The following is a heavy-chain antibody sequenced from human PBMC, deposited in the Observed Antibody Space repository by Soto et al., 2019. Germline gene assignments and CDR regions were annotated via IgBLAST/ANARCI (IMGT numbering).Heavy chain of an antibody. CDR2: IYYSGST. CDR1: GGSISSYY. J-gene: IGHJ6*04. CDR3: ARSVYFDWLSYPDV. Sequence: PSETLSLTCTVSGGSISSYYWSWIRQPPGKGLEWIGYIYYSGSTNYNPSLKSRVTISVDTSKNQFSLKLSSVTAADTAVYYCARSVYFDWLSYPDVWGKGTTVTVSP. D-gene: IGHD3-9*01. V-gene: IGHV4-59*01.